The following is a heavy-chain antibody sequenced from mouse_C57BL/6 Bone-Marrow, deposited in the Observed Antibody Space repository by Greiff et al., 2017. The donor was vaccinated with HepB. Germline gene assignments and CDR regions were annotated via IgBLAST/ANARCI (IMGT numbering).Heavy chain of an antibody. CDR1: GFNIKDDY. Sequence: EVQLVESGAELVRPGASVKLSCTASGFNIKDDYMHWVKQRPEQGLEWIGWIDPENGDTEYASKFQGKATITADTSSNTAYLQLSSLTSEDTAVYYCTTCRDRDAMDYWGQGTSVTVSS. V-gene: IGHV14-4*01. D-gene: IGHD3-2*01. CDR3: TTCRDRDAMDY. J-gene: IGHJ4*01. CDR2: IDPENGDT.